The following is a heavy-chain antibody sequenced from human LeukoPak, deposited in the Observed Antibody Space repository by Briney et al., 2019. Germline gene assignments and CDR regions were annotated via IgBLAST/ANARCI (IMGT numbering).Heavy chain of an antibody. J-gene: IGHJ4*02. CDR2: IGGSSSSL. V-gene: IGHV3-21*01. CDR3: AREIDEGFDY. CDR1: GFTFSSYS. Sequence: PGGSLRLSCAASGFTFSSYSMNWVRQAPGKGLEWVSSIGGSSSSLYYADSLKGRFTISRDNAKNSLYPQMNSLRAEDTAVYYCAREIDEGFDYWGQGTLVTVSS.